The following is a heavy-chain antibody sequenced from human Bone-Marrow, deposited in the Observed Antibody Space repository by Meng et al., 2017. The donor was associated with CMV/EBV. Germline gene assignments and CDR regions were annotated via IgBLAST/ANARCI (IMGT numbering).Heavy chain of an antibody. CDR3: ARRSSIVVVIIRYYFDY. CDR1: GGSISSSSYY. Sequence: GSLRLSCTVSGGSISSSSYYWGWIRQPPGKGLEWIGSIYYSGSTYYNPSLKSRVTISVDTSKNQFSLKLSTVNAADTAVYYCARRSSIVVVIIRYYFDYWGQGTLVTVSS. D-gene: IGHD3-3*01. J-gene: IGHJ4*02. CDR2: IYYSGST. V-gene: IGHV4-39*01.